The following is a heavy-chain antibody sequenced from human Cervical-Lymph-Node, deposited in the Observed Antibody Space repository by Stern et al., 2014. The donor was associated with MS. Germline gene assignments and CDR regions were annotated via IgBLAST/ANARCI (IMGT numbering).Heavy chain of an antibody. Sequence: QVQLQESGPGLVKPSETLSLTCAVSGDSISNYYWSWLRQHPGRGLEWIGYIYYSGATTYDPSLTGRVTISLDTSKTRFSLNLRSVTAADTAVYFCARTSGSSYFYFGMDVWGPGTTVIVSS. J-gene: IGHJ6*02. CDR1: GDSISNYY. D-gene: IGHD1-26*01. V-gene: IGHV4-59*01. CDR2: IYYSGAT. CDR3: ARTSGSSYFYFGMDV.